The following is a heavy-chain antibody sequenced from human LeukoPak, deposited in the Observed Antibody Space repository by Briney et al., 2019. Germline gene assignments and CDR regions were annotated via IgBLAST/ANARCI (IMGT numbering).Heavy chain of an antibody. CDR2: IIPIFGTA. V-gene: IGHV1-69*13. Sequence: GASVKVSCKASGGTFSSYAISWVRQAPGQGLEWMGGIIPIFGTANYAQKFQGRVTITADESTSTAYMELSSLRSEDTAVYYCARGTSPSSSWYYYFDYWGQGTLVTVSS. D-gene: IGHD6-13*01. J-gene: IGHJ4*02. CDR3: ARGTSPSSSWYYYFDY. CDR1: GGTFSSYA.